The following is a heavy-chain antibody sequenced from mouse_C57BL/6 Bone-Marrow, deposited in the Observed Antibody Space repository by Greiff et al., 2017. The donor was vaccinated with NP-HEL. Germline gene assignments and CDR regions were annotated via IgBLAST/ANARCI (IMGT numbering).Heavy chain of an antibody. V-gene: IGHV14-4*01. CDR1: GFNFKDDY. D-gene: IGHD3-2*02. CDR2: IDPENGDT. J-gene: IGHJ4*01. CDR3: TSSSGAMDG. Sequence: EVQLQQSGAELVRPGASVKLSCTASGFNFKDDYMHWVKQRPEQGLEWIGWIDPENGDTEYASKFQGKATITADTSSNTAYLQLSSLTSEDTAVYYCTSSSGAMDGWGQGTTVTVSS.